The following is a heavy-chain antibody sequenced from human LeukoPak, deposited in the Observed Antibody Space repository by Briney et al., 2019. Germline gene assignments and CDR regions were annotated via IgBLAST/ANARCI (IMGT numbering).Heavy chain of an antibody. J-gene: IGHJ3*02. CDR3: ARGNYAAFDI. V-gene: IGHV3-74*01. Sequence: PGGSLRLSCVASGFKLSDHYMTWIRQAPGKGLEWVSQINGDGISTTYADSVRGRFTIARDNAKNTLYLQMDSLRAEDTAVYYCARGNYAAFDIWGQGTMVAVSS. CDR1: GFKLSDHY. D-gene: IGHD1-7*01. CDR2: INGDGIST.